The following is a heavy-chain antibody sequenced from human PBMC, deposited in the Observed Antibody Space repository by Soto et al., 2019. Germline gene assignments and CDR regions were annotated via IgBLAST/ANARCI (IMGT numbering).Heavy chain of an antibody. CDR2: INRSGST. CDR1: GGSFSGYY. D-gene: IGHD5-18*01. V-gene: IGHV4-34*01. Sequence: LSLTCAVYGGSFSGYYWSWIRQPPGKGLEWIGEINRSGSTNYNPSLKSRVTISVDTSKNQFSLKLSSVTAADTAVYYCARGPWIQLWYYFDYWGQGTLVTVSS. CDR3: ARGPWIQLWYYFDY. J-gene: IGHJ4*02.